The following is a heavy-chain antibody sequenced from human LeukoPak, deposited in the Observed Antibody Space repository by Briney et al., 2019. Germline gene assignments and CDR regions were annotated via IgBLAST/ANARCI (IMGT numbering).Heavy chain of an antibody. V-gene: IGHV3-15*01. CDR3: TTDDLLWFGELLTFDAFDI. J-gene: IGHJ3*02. D-gene: IGHD3-10*01. Sequence: PGGSLRLSCAGSGFTFSNYAMHWVRQAPGKGLEWVGRIKSKTDGGTTDYAAPVKGRFTISRDDSKNTLYLQMNSLKTEDTAVYYCTTDDLLWFGELLTFDAFDIWGQGTMVTVSS. CDR2: IKSKTDGGTT. CDR1: GFTFSNYA.